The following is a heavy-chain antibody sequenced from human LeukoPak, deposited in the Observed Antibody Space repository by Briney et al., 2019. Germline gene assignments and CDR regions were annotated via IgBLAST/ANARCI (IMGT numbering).Heavy chain of an antibody. CDR3: ARAPTGVGATLFDY. CDR1: GGSISNYY. D-gene: IGHD1-26*01. CDR2: IYTSGST. Sequence: PSETLSLTCTVSGGSISNYYWSWIRQPAGKGLEWIGRIYTSGSTNYNYNPSLKSRVTMSVDTFKNQISLKLSSVTAADTAVYYCARAPTGVGATLFDYWGQGTLVTVSS. V-gene: IGHV4-4*07. J-gene: IGHJ4*02.